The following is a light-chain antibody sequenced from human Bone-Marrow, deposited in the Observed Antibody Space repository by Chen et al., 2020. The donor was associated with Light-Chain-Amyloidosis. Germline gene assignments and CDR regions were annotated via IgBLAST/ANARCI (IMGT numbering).Light chain of an antibody. Sequence: QTVVTQEPSFSVSPGETVTLTCGLSSGSVSGSRSPTWYQQTPGQPPRTLIGSTKTRSSGVPDRFSASILGNKAALTITGVQVDDEADYYCVVFLVSGIWEFGGGTKLTVL. V-gene: IGLV8-61*01. CDR3: VVFLVSGIWE. CDR2: STK. J-gene: IGLJ3*02. CDR1: SGSVSGSRS.